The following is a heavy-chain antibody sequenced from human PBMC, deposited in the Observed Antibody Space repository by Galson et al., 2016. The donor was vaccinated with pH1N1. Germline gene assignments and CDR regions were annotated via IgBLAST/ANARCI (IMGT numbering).Heavy chain of an antibody. D-gene: IGHD6-13*01. Sequence: CAISGDSVSSYSAAWNWIRQSPSRGLEWLGRTYYRSKWYNDYAVSVKSRITINPDTSKNQFALQLNSVTPEDTAVYYCARDGIAAAGIRRDQYYFDYWGQGTLVTVSS. CDR1: GDSVSSYSAA. J-gene: IGHJ4*02. CDR3: ARDGIAAAGIRRDQYYFDY. CDR2: TYYRSKWYN. V-gene: IGHV6-1*01.